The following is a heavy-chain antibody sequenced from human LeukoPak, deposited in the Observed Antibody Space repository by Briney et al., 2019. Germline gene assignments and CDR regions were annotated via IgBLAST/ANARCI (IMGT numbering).Heavy chain of an antibody. J-gene: IGHJ5*02. CDR1: GFIFNDYS. CDR3: ARGLVPPDS. CDR2: ISSRSSTI. V-gene: IGHV3-48*04. D-gene: IGHD3-16*01. Sequence: GGSLRLSCVGSGFIFNDYSMNWVRQAPGKGPEWVSYISSRSSTIYYADSVKGRFTISRDNAKNSLYLQMNSLRAEDTAVYYCARGLVPPDSWGQGTLVTVSS.